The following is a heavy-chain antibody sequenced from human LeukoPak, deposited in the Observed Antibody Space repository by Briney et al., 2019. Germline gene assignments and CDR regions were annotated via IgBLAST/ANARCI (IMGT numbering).Heavy chain of an antibody. V-gene: IGHV4-39*01. CDR1: GGSISSSSYY. Sequence: PSESLSLTCTVSGGSISSSSYYWGWIRQPPGKGLEWIGIIYYSGSTYYNPSLKSRVTISVDTSKNQFSLKLSSVTAADTAVYYCARRSGGERRSYYFDYWGQGTLVTVSS. CDR2: IYYSGST. J-gene: IGHJ4*02. D-gene: IGHD1-1*01. CDR3: ARRSGGERRSYYFDY.